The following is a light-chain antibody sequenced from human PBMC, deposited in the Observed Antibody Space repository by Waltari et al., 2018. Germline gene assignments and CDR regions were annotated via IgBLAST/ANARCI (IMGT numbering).Light chain of an antibody. CDR1: QNVGDD. V-gene: IGKV3D-11*02. J-gene: IGKJ4*01. Sequence: EVVLTQSPSTLSLSPGEVATLSCRASQNVGDDLAWYQQKPGQAPRLLMYDASNRATGIPARFSASGAGTDFTLTITGVETEDFAVYYCQQRNDWSLTFGGGTKVVEIK. CDR2: DAS. CDR3: QQRNDWSLT.